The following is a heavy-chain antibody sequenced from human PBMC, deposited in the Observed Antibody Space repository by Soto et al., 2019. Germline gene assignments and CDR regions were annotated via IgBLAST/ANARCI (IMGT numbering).Heavy chain of an antibody. D-gene: IGHD3-22*01. CDR3: ARLGGLLGGLSIIVLPTDAMDV. Sequence: EVQLVESGGDLVQPGGALKLSCAASGFTFSGSSIYWVRQASGKGLEWLGRIRGKADNYATAYGASKKGRFSISRDESRKTAYLQMNSLKTEDTVVYYCARLGGLLGGLSIIVLPTDAMDVWGRGTTVTVSS. V-gene: IGHV3-73*02. CDR2: IRGKADNYAT. J-gene: IGHJ6*02. CDR1: GFTFSGSS.